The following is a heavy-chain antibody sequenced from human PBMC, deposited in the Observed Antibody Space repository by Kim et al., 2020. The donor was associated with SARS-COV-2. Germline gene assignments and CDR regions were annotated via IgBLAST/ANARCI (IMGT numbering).Heavy chain of an antibody. J-gene: IGHJ4*02. V-gene: IGHV3-33*01. Sequence: GGSLRLSCAASGFTFSSYGMHWVRQAPGKGLEWVAVIWYDGSNKYYADSVKGRFTISRDNSKNTLYRQMNSLRAEDTAVYYCARGSLNYDFWIGYSTCDYWGQGTLVTVSS. CDR2: IWYDGSNK. D-gene: IGHD3-3*01. CDR3: ARGSLNYDFWIGYSTCDY. CDR1: GFTFSSYG.